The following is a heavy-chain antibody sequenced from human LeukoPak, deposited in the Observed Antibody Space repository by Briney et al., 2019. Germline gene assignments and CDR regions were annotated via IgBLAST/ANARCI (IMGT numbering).Heavy chain of an antibody. D-gene: IGHD6-6*01. CDR2: INPNSGTT. J-gene: IGHJ5*02. CDR3: ASIAARRDLRPPVP. Sequence: ASVKVSCKATGYTFTAYYMQWVRQAPGQGLEWMGWINPNSGTTNCAQKFQGRVTMTRDTSISTAYMELNRVRSDDTAIYYCASIAARRDLRPPVPWGQGTLVTVSS. CDR1: GYTFTAYY. V-gene: IGHV1-2*02.